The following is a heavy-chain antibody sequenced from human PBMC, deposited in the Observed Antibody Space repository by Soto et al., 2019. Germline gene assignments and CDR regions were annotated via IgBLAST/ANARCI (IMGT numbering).Heavy chain of an antibody. J-gene: IGHJ4*02. CDR3: ARGVGGSYTGFDY. CDR1: GYSISSGYY. CDR2: IYHSGST. Sequence: SETLSLTCAVSGYSISSGYYWGWIRQPPGKGLEWIGSIYHSGSTYYNPSLKSRVTISVDTSKNQFSLKLSSVTAADTAVYYCARGVGGSYTGFDYWGQGTLVTVSS. D-gene: IGHD1-26*01. V-gene: IGHV4-38-2*01.